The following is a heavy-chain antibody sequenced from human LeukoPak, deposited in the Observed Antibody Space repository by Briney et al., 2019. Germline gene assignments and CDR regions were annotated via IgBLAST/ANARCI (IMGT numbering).Heavy chain of an antibody. D-gene: IGHD1-7*01. CDR1: GFTFSNYA. V-gene: IGHV3-64*01. CDR3: VRVGNYREFDY. CDR2: ISTNGDAT. J-gene: IGHJ4*02. Sequence: GGSLRLSCATSGFTFSNYALHWVRQAPGKGLEYVSAISTNGDATFYANSVKGRFTISRDNSKNTLYLQMGSLRAEDMAVYYCVRVGNYREFDYWGQGTLVTVSS.